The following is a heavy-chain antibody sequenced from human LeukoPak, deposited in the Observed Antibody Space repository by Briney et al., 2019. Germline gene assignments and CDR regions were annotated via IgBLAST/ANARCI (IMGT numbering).Heavy chain of an antibody. CDR3: AKELYFRSGSYPDY. CDR2: ISYDGSNK. J-gene: IGHJ4*02. D-gene: IGHD3-10*01. Sequence: GGSLRLSCAASGFTFSSYGMHWVRQAPGKGLEWVGVISYDGSNKYYADSVKGRFTISRDNSKNTLYLQMNSLRAEDTAVYYCAKELYFRSGSYPDYWGQGTLVTVSS. CDR1: GFTFSSYG. V-gene: IGHV3-30*18.